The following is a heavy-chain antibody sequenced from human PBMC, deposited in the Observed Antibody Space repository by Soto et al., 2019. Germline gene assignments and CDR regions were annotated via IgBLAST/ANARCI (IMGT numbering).Heavy chain of an antibody. Sequence: QVQLQESGPGLVKPSQTLSLTCTVSGGSINSGDYYWSWIRQPPGKGLEWIGYIYYSGSTYYNPSLKRRINVSVETSKNQLTLRLTSVTAAYTAVYYWATVPTDYYDRSGYANAFDMWGQGTMVTVSS. J-gene: IGHJ3*02. D-gene: IGHD3-22*01. CDR1: GGSINSGDYY. CDR3: ATVPTDYYDRSGYANAFDM. CDR2: IYYSGST. V-gene: IGHV4-30-4*01.